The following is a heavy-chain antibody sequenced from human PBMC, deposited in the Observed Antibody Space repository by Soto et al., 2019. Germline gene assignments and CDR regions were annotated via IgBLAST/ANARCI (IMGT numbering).Heavy chain of an antibody. CDR2: ISGSDGKT. J-gene: IGHJ4*02. V-gene: IGHV3-23*01. D-gene: IGHD3-3*01. CDR1: GFSLGSYA. Sequence: GGSLRLSCAASGFSLGSYALSWVRQAPGKGLEWVSTISGSDGKTFYADSVKGRFSISRDTSQSTLYLQMNSLRADDTAMYYCARWSYLDYWGQGTRVTVSS. CDR3: ARWSYLDY.